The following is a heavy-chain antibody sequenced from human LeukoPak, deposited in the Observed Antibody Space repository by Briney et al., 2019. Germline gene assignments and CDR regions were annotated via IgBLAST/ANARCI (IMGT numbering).Heavy chain of an antibody. CDR2: IYYSGST. D-gene: IGHD2-21*02. V-gene: IGHV4-4*07. CDR3: ARELLGGDPPYFDY. J-gene: IGHJ4*02. Sequence: PSETLSLTCTVSGGSISSYYWSWLRQPAGKGLEWIGRIYYSGSTYYNPSLKSRVTISVDTSKNQFSLKLSSVTAADTAVYYCARELLGGDPPYFDYWGQGTLVTVSS. CDR1: GGSISSYY.